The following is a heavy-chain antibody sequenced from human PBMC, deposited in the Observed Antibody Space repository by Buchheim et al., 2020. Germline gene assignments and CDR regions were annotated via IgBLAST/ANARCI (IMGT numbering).Heavy chain of an antibody. J-gene: IGHJ4*02. Sequence: EVQLLESGGGLVQPGGSLRLSCAASGFTFSSYAMSWVRQAPGKGLEWVSAISGSGGSTYYADSVKGRFTISRDNSKNTLYLQMNSLRAEDTAVYYCATNPLGMRELLLGYFDYWGQGTL. D-gene: IGHD1-26*01. V-gene: IGHV3-23*01. CDR3: ATNPLGMRELLLGYFDY. CDR2: ISGSGGST. CDR1: GFTFSSYA.